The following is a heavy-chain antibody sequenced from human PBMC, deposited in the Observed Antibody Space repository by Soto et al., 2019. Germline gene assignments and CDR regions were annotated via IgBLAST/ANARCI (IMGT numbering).Heavy chain of an antibody. CDR2: ISYDGSNK. CDR3: ANLIEPPLRFLEWSPGRSYYYGMDV. J-gene: IGHJ6*02. CDR1: GFTFSSYG. V-gene: IGHV3-30*18. Sequence: GGSLRLSCAASGFTFSSYGMHWVRQAPGKGLEWVAVISYDGSNKYYADSVKGRFTISRDNSKNTLYLQMNSLRAEDTAVYYCANLIEPPLRFLEWSPGRSYYYGMDVWGQGTTVTVSS. D-gene: IGHD3-3*01.